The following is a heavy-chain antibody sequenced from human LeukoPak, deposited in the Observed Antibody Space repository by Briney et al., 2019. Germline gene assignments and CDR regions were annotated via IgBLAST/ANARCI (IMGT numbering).Heavy chain of an antibody. CDR1: GGSFSDYF. CDR2: IDDGGNT. D-gene: IGHD2-21*02. CDR3: ARFSRITWGDWGDAFDI. V-gene: IGHV4-34*01. Sequence: PSETLSLTCSVYGGSFSDYFWSWIRQSPGKRLEWIGEIDDGGNTNYNPSLISRVIVSMEKSKKQFSPVMRSVTAADTAVYYCARFSRITWGDWGDAFDIWGQGTTVIVSS. J-gene: IGHJ3*02.